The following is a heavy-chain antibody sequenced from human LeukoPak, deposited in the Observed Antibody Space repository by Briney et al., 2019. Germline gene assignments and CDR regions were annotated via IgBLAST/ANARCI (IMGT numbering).Heavy chain of an antibody. V-gene: IGHV3-30*18. Sequence: GRSLRLSCAASGFTFSSYGMHWVRQAPGKGLEWVAVISYDGSSKYYADSVKGRFTISRDNSKNTLYLQMNSLRAEDTAVYYCAKGVTMIVVVVDAFDIWGQGTMVTVSS. CDR3: AKGVTMIVVVVDAFDI. D-gene: IGHD3-22*01. CDR2: ISYDGSSK. J-gene: IGHJ3*02. CDR1: GFTFSSYG.